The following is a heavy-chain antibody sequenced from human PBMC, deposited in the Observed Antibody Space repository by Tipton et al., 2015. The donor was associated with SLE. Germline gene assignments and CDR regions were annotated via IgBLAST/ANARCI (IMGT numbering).Heavy chain of an antibody. D-gene: IGHD1-26*01. CDR2: IFYSGHT. J-gene: IGHJ4*02. CDR1: GGSISSSDYY. V-gene: IGHV4-39*07. Sequence: GLVKPSETLSLTCTVSGGSISSSDYYWGWIRQPPGKDLEWIGSIFYSGHTYYNPSLKSRVTVSVDTSKNQFSLKLSSVTAADTAVYYCARAPSGSHDFDYWGQGTLVTVSS. CDR3: ARAPSGSHDFDY.